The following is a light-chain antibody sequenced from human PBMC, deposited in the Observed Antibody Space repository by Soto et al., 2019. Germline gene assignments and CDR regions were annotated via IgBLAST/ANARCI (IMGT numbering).Light chain of an antibody. CDR1: SSDVGGYNY. V-gene: IGLV2-14*01. Sequence: QSALTQPASVSGSPGQSITISCTGTSSDVGGYNYVSWYQQHPGKAPKLMIYEVSNRPSGVSNRFSGSKSGNTAALTISGLQAEDEADYYCSSYTSISTLVVFGGRTELTVL. J-gene: IGLJ2*01. CDR3: SSYTSISTLVV. CDR2: EVS.